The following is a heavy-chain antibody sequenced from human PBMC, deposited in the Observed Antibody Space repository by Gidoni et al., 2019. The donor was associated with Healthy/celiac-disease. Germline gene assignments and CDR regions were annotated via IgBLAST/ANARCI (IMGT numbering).Heavy chain of an antibody. Sequence: QVQLVESGGGLVKPGGSLRLSCAASGFPFSDHYMSWFRQAPGQGLEWVSYISSRGSTIYYADSVKGRFTISRDNAKNSLYLQMNSLGAEDTAVDYCARDPRIAAAGTVSYYFDYWGQGTLVTVSS. CDR1: GFPFSDHY. CDR2: ISSRGSTI. J-gene: IGHJ4*02. D-gene: IGHD6-13*01. V-gene: IGHV3-11*01. CDR3: ARDPRIAAAGTVSYYFDY.